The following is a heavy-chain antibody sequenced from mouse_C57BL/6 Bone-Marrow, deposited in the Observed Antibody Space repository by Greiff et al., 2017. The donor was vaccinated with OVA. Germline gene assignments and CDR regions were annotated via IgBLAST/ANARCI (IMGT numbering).Heavy chain of an antibody. Sequence: EVQLQQSGPELVKPGASVKISCKASGYSFTGYYMNWVKQSPEKSLEWIGEINPSTGGTTYNQKFKAKATLTVDNSSSTAYMQLKSLTSEDSAVYYCARGGFYYYAMDYWGQGTSVTVSS. CDR1: GYSFTGYY. D-gene: IGHD3-1*01. V-gene: IGHV1-42*01. CDR3: ARGGFYYYAMDY. CDR2: INPSTGGT. J-gene: IGHJ4*01.